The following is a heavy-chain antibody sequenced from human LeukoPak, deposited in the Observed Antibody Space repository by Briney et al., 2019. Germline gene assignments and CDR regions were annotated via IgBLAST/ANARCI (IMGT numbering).Heavy chain of an antibody. D-gene: IGHD5-18*01. CDR1: GYTFTGYY. CDR2: INPSGGST. Sequence: GASVKVSCKASGYTFTGYYMHWVRQAPGQGLEWMGIINPSGGSTSYAQKFQGRVTMTRDTSTSTVYMELSSLRSEDTAVYYCARDRGYSYGGDAFDIWGQGTMVTVSS. V-gene: IGHV1-46*01. J-gene: IGHJ3*02. CDR3: ARDRGYSYGGDAFDI.